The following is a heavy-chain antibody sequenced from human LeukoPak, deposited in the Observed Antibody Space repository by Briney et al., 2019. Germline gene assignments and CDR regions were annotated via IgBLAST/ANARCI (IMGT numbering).Heavy chain of an antibody. D-gene: IGHD6-13*01. CDR3: ARCIAAAGRSWFDP. CDR2: INHSGST. Sequence: SETLSLTRAVYGGSFSDYYWRWIRQPPGKGVEWIGEINHSGSTNYNPSLKSRVTISVDTSKNQFSLKLSSVTAADTAVYYCARCIAAAGRSWFDPWGQGTLVTVSS. J-gene: IGHJ5*02. CDR1: GGSFSDYY. V-gene: IGHV4-34*01.